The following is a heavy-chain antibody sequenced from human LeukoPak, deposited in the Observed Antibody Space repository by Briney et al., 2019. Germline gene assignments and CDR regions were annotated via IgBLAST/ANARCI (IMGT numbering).Heavy chain of an antibody. CDR2: IADAGT. D-gene: IGHD3-16*01. CDR3: AKNLGPFDV. J-gene: IGHJ3*01. CDR1: EFTFNKFA. V-gene: IGHV3-23*01. Sequence: GGSLRLSCAASEFTFNKFAMTWVRQAPGKGLEWVSTIADAGTYYADSVKGRFTISRDNSNNMLYLQLNSLRADDTAMYYCAKNLGPFDVRGQGTMVTVSS.